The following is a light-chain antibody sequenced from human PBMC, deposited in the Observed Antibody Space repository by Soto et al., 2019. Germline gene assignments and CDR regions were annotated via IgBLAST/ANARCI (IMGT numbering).Light chain of an antibody. J-gene: IGKJ2*01. CDR1: QSVSTN. V-gene: IGKV3-15*01. CDR3: QQYHNWPPYT. Sequence: EIVMTQSPATLSVSPGERATLSCRASQSVSTNLAWYQQKPGQAPRLLMYGASTRATGIAASFSGSASGTEFTLTISSLQSEDFAVYYCQQYHNWPPYTFGQGTKLEIK. CDR2: GAS.